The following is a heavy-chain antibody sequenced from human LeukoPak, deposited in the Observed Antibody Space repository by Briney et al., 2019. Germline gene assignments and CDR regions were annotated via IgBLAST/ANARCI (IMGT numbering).Heavy chain of an antibody. V-gene: IGHV1-18*01. J-gene: IGHJ3*02. CDR1: GGTFIIYA. CDR2: ISAYNGNT. Sequence: ASVKVSCKASGGTFIIYAISWVRQAPGQGLEWMGWISAYNGNTNYAQKLQGRVTMTTDTSTSTAYMELRSLRSDDTAVYYCARESAFDIWGQGTMVTVSS. CDR3: ARESAFDI.